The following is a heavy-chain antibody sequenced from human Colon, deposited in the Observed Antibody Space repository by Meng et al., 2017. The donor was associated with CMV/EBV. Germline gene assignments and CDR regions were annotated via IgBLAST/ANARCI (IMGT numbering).Heavy chain of an antibody. Sequence: LRLSCTVSNVSFSSGGTYWTWLRQRPGLGLEWIGYVHYSGSTYYNPSLESRVSISIDASKNQFFLNLRSLTAADAAVYFCAKGFGAASLSWFDPWGQGTLVTVSS. CDR1: NVSFSSGGTY. CDR3: AKGFGAASLSWFDP. D-gene: IGHD3-16*01. J-gene: IGHJ5*02. CDR2: VHYSGST. V-gene: IGHV4-31*03.